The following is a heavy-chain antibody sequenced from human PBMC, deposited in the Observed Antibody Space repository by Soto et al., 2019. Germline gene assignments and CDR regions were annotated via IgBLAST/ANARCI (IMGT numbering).Heavy chain of an antibody. D-gene: IGHD2-2*01. CDR3: ARDSGIVVVPAAGAFDI. CDR2: IDPENGNT. J-gene: IGHJ3*02. V-gene: IGHV1-24*01. CDR1: GYTLTELS. Sequence: GASVKVSCKVSGYTLTELSMHWVRQAPGKGLEWMGWIDPENGNTNYAQKLQGRVTMTEDTSTNTAYMELRSLRSDDTAVYYCARDSGIVVVPAAGAFDIWGQGTMVTVSS.